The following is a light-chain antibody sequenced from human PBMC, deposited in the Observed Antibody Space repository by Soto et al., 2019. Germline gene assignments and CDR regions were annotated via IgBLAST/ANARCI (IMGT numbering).Light chain of an antibody. CDR1: QSVTTQ. J-gene: IGKJ1*01. CDR3: QHLNSYPRT. CDR2: GAS. Sequence: IVLTQSPGTLSLSPGETATLSCRASQSVTTQLAWYQQKPGQAPRLIIHGASSRATGIPDRISGSGSGTDFTLTISRLEPEDFAVYYCQHLNSYPRTFGHGTKVDVK. V-gene: IGKV3-20*01.